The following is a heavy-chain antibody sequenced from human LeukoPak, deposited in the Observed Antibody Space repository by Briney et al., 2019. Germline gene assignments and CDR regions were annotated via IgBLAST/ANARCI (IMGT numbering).Heavy chain of an antibody. CDR1: GGSISSYY. D-gene: IGHD3-22*01. V-gene: IGHV4-59*01. J-gene: IGHJ3*02. Sequence: SETLSLTCTVSGGSISSYYWSWIRQPPGKGLEWSGHIYYSGSTNYNPSLKSRVTISLDRSKDQFSLKLSSVTAADTAVYYCARVNAVIGGNAFDIWGQGTMVTVSS. CDR2: IYYSGST. CDR3: ARVNAVIGGNAFDI.